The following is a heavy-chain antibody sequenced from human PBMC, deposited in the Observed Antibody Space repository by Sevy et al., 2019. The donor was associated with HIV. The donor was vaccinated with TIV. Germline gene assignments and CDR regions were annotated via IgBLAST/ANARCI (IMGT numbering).Heavy chain of an antibody. CDR3: ARDLSSRLYYYGMDV. D-gene: IGHD6-13*01. CDR1: GFTFSSYA. J-gene: IGHJ6*02. CDR2: ISGSGGST. Sequence: GGSLRLSCAASGFTFSSYAMSWVRQAPGKGLEWVSAISGSGGSTYYADSVKGRFTISRDNSKNTLYLQMNSLRAEDTAVYYCARDLSSRLYYYGMDVWGQGTTVTVSS. V-gene: IGHV3-23*01.